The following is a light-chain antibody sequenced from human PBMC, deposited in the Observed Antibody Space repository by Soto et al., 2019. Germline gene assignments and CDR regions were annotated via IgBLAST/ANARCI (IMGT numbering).Light chain of an antibody. J-gene: IGKJ4*01. CDR2: GSS. CDR3: QQYGSAPVT. Sequence: EIVLTQSPGTLSLSPGERATLSCRASQSVTSNYLAWYQQKPGQAPRLLIYGSSRRATGIPDRFSGRGSGTEFTLTISRLEPEDSAVYYCQQYGSAPVTFGGGTKV. V-gene: IGKV3-20*01. CDR1: QSVTSNY.